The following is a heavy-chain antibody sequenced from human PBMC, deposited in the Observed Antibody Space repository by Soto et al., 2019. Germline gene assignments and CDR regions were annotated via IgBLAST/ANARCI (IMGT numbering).Heavy chain of an antibody. D-gene: IGHD3-22*01. J-gene: IGHJ4*02. V-gene: IGHV1-2*02. CDR1: GYTFTSYY. CDR2: INPNSGGT. Sequence: QVQLVQSGAEVKKPGASVKVSCKASGYTFTSYYMHWVRQAPGQGLEWMGIINPNSGGTNYAQKFQGRVTMTRDTSISTAYMELSRLRSDDTAVYYCARPHTGKWLNFDYWGQGTLVTVSS. CDR3: ARPHTGKWLNFDY.